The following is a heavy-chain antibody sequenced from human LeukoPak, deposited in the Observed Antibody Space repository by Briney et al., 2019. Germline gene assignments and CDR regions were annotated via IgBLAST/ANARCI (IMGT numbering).Heavy chain of an antibody. Sequence: GGSLRLSCAASGFTFSSYAMSWVRQAPGKGLEWVSAISGSGGSTYYADSVKGRFTIFRDNSKNTLYLQMNSLRAEDTAVYYCANHRWLQSIYWGQGTLVTVSS. D-gene: IGHD5-24*01. CDR3: ANHRWLQSIY. CDR2: ISGSGGST. J-gene: IGHJ4*02. CDR1: GFTFSSYA. V-gene: IGHV3-23*01.